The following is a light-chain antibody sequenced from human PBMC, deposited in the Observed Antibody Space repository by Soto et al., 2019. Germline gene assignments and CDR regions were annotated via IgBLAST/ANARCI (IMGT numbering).Light chain of an antibody. CDR2: SNN. CDR1: SSNIGSNT. J-gene: IGLJ2*01. CDR3: AAWDDSLNAVV. Sequence: QCVLTQPPSESGTPGQRVTISCSGGSSNIGSNTVNWYQQLPGTAPNLLIYSNNQRPSGVPDRFSGSKSGTSASLAISGLQSEDEADYYCAAWDDSLNAVVFGGGTKLTVL. V-gene: IGLV1-44*01.